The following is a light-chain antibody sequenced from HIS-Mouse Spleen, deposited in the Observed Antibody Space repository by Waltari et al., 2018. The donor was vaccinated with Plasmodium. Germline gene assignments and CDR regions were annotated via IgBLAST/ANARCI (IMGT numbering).Light chain of an antibody. J-gene: IGLJ2*01. Sequence: QSVLTQPPSVSAAPGQTVTISCSGSSPNIGNNYVSWSQQLPGTAPKLLIYDNNKRPSGIPDRFSGSKSGTSATLGITGLQTGDEADYYCGTWDSSLSAGVVFGGGTKLTVL. CDR1: SPNIGNNY. CDR2: DNN. CDR3: GTWDSSLSAGVV. V-gene: IGLV1-51*01.